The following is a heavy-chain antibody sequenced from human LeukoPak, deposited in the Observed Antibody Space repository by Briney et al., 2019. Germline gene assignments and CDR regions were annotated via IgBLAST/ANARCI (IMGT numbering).Heavy chain of an antibody. J-gene: IGHJ5*02. CDR2: IIPIFGTA. CDR3: ARGEDCSSTSCYTPPSRNWFDP. V-gene: IGHV1-69*13. D-gene: IGHD2-2*02. CDR1: GGTFSSYA. Sequence: SVKVSCKASGGTFSSYAISWVRQAPGQRLEWMGGIIPIFGTANYAQKFQGRVTITADESTITAYMEMSSLRSEDTAVYYCARGEDCSSTSCYTPPSRNWFDPWRQGTLVTVSS.